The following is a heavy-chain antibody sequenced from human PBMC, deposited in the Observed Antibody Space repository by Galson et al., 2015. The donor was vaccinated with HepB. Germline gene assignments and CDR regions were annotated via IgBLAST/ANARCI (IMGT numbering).Heavy chain of an antibody. CDR1: GYSFTSYW. CDR3: ARHGGYCSSTSCYHNWFDP. J-gene: IGHJ5*02. CDR2: IYPGDSDT. D-gene: IGHD2-2*01. Sequence: QSGAEVKKPGESLKISCKGSGYSFTSYWIGWVRQMPGKGLEWMGIIYPGDSDTRYSPSFQGQVTISADKSISTAYLQWSSLKASDTAMYYCARHGGYCSSTSCYHNWFDPWGQGTLVTVSS. V-gene: IGHV5-51*01.